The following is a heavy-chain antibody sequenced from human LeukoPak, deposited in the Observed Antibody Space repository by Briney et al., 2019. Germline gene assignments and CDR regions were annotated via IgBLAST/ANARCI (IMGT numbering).Heavy chain of an antibody. CDR3: ARVGYSGSYYHAFEI. CDR2: ISGDGGDT. V-gene: IGHV3-23*01. D-gene: IGHD1-26*01. Sequence: GGSLRLSCAASGFTFSSYAMNWVRQAPGKGLEWVSTISGDGGDTHYADSVRGRFTISRANSKNTLFMQMNSLRAEDTAVYYCARVGYSGSYYHAFEIWGQGTMVTVSS. J-gene: IGHJ3*02. CDR1: GFTFSSYA.